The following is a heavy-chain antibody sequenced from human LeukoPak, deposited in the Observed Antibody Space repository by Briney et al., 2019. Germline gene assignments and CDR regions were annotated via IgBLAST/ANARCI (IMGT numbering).Heavy chain of an antibody. J-gene: IGHJ5*02. Sequence: PSETLSLTCAVYGGSFSGYYWSWVRQPPGKGLEWIGEINHSGSTNYKPSLRSRVTISVDRPKKQFSLTLSSVNVADTAVYYCARGLPRNDFWSGFATYWFDPWGRGTLVTVSS. CDR2: INHSGST. V-gene: IGHV4-34*01. CDR3: ARGLPRNDFWSGFATYWFDP. D-gene: IGHD3-3*01. CDR1: GGSFSGYY.